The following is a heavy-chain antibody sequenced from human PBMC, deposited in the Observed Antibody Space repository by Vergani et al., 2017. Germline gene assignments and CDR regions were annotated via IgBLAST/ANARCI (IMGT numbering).Heavy chain of an antibody. Sequence: EVQLVESGGGLVKPGGSLRLSCAASGFTFSSYSMNWVRQAPGKGLEWVSSISSSSSYIYYADSVKGRFTISRDNAKNSLYLQMNSLGAEDTAVYYCARLLGYCSSTSCYAGGYYYGMDVWGQGTTVTVSS. CDR1: GFTFSSYS. V-gene: IGHV3-21*01. J-gene: IGHJ6*02. CDR2: ISSSSSYI. D-gene: IGHD2-2*01. CDR3: ARLLGYCSSTSCYAGGYYYGMDV.